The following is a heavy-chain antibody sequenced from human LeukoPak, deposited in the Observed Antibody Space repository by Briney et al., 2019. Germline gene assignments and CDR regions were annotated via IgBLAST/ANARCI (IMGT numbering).Heavy chain of an antibody. Sequence: AGGSLRLSCAASGFTFSSYSMNWVRQAPGKGLEWIGSIYYSGSTYYNPSLKSRVTISVDTSKNQFSLKLSSVTAADTAVYYCAREKPTATMDYYYYYYMDVWGKGTTVTVSS. D-gene: IGHD4-17*01. J-gene: IGHJ6*03. CDR1: GFTFSSYS. CDR3: AREKPTATMDYYYYYYMDV. CDR2: IYYSGST. V-gene: IGHV4-39*07.